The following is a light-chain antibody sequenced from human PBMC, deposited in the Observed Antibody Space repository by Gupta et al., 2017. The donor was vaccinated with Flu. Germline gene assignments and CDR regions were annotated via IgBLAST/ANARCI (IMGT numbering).Light chain of an antibody. Sequence: PSSLSASVGDRVTITCRASQDISISLAWYQQKPGEVPKLLVHGVSTLHSGVPFRFSGSGSGTDFTLTISSLQPEDVATYYCQKYNSVPITFGQGTRLEIK. V-gene: IGKV1-27*01. J-gene: IGKJ5*01. CDR1: QDISIS. CDR2: GVS. CDR3: QKYNSVPIT.